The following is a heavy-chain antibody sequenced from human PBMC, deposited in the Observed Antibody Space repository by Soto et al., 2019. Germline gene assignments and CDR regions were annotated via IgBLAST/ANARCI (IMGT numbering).Heavy chain of an antibody. CDR3: ARVYSGSYYYYGMDV. J-gene: IGHJ6*02. CDR2: ISYDGSNK. Sequence: GSLRLPCAASGFTFSSYSMHWGRQAPGKGLEWVAVISYDGSNKYYADSVKGRFTISRDNSKNTLYLQMNSLRAEDTAVYYCARVYSGSYYYYGMDVWGQGTTVTVS. CDR1: GFTFSSYS. D-gene: IGHD6-25*01. V-gene: IGHV3-30-3*01.